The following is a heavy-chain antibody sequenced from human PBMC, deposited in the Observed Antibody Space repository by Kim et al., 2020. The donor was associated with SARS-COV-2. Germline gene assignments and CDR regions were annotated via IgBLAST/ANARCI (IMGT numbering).Heavy chain of an antibody. Sequence: GGSLRLSCAASGFTFSNYGMHWVRQAPGKGLEWVAVISYVGSNKYYADSVKGRFTISRDNSKNTLYLQMNSLRAEDTAVYYCAKVRWELADRDYWGQGNLVTVSS. V-gene: IGHV3-30*18. CDR3: AKVRWELADRDY. CDR2: ISYVGSNK. J-gene: IGHJ4*02. D-gene: IGHD1-26*01. CDR1: GFTFSNYG.